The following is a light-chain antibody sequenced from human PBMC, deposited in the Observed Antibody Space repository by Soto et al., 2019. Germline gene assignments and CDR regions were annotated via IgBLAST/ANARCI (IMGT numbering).Light chain of an antibody. J-gene: IGKJ1*01. CDR1: RSVSSSF. CDR2: HAS. Sequence: EIVLTQSPGTLSLSPGERATLSCRASRSVSSSFLAWYQQKSGQALRLLIYHASSRATGIPDRFSGSGSGTDFTLTISRLEPEDFAVYFCQQYGSAPWTFGQGTKVDIK. V-gene: IGKV3-20*01. CDR3: QQYGSAPWT.